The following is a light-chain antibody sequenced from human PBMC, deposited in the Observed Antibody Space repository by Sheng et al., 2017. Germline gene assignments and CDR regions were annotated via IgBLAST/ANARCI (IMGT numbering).Light chain of an antibody. J-gene: IGLJ3*02. CDR3: ISYTSHDIGWV. CDR1: SSDVGGYNY. Sequence: QSALTQPASVSGSPGQSITISCTGTSSDVGGYNYVSWYQQHPGKAPKLMIYDVSHRPSGVSHRFSGSKSGDTASLAISGLQPEDEADYFCISYTSHDIGWVFGGGTKLTVL. CDR2: DVS. V-gene: IGLV2-14*03.